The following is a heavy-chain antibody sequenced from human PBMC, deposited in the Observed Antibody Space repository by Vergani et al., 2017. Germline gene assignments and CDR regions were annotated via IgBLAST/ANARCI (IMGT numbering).Heavy chain of an antibody. J-gene: IGHJ4*02. D-gene: IGHD3-22*01. CDR3: ARDPSYYYDSSGSDDY. V-gene: IGHV1-18*01. CDR2: ISAYNGNT. CDR1: GYAFTSYG. Sequence: QVQLVQSGAEVKKPGASVKVSCKASGYAFTSYGVSWVRQAPGQGLEWMAWISAYNGNTNYAQKFQGRVTITADKSTSTAYMELSSLRSEDTAVYYCARDPSYYYDSSGSDDYWGQGTLVTVSS.